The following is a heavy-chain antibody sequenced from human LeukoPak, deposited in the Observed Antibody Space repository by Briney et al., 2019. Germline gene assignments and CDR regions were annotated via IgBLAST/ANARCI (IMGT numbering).Heavy chain of an antibody. J-gene: IGHJ4*02. Sequence: ASVKVSCKASRYTLTNYALNWVRQAPGQGLEWMGWINTNTGNPTYAQGFTGRFVFSLDTSVNTAYLQISSLKAEDTAIYYCARVQGYCSTTSCYPHYWGQGTLVTVSP. V-gene: IGHV7-4-1*02. CDR3: ARVQGYCSTTSCYPHY. CDR2: INTNTGNP. CDR1: RYTLTNYA. D-gene: IGHD2-2*01.